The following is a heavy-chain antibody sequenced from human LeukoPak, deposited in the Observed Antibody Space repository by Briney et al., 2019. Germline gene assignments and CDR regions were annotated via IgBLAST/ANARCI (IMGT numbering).Heavy chain of an antibody. V-gene: IGHV3-21*01. Sequence: GGSLRLSCAVSGFSLTVYSMNWIRQAPGKGLEWVSSIGTRSRHIYYAESVKGRFTISRDNATNSVYLQMNSLGVEDTGVYYCAPTGAHGYWGQGTLVTVSS. J-gene: IGHJ4*02. CDR1: GFSLTVYS. D-gene: IGHD4/OR15-4a*01. CDR3: APTGAHGY. CDR2: IGTRSRHI.